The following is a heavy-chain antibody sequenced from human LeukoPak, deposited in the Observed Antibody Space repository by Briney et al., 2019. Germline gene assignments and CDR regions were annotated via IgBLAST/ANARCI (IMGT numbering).Heavy chain of an antibody. D-gene: IGHD3-22*01. CDR2: IYYTET. V-gene: IGHV4-59*08. Sequence: SETLSLTCTVSGGSVSDYYWSWIRQSPGKGLEWIGYIYYTETSYNPSLKSRVTISVDTSKNQFSLKLSSVTAADTAVYYCARLIFYDSSGYYFDYWGQGTLVTVSS. CDR3: ARLIFYDSSGYYFDY. CDR1: GGSVSDYY. J-gene: IGHJ4*02.